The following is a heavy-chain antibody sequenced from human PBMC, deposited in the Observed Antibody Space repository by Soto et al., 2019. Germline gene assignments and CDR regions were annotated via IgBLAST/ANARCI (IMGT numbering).Heavy chain of an antibody. Sequence: ASVKVSCKASGFTFTSSAVQWVRQARGQLLEWIGLIVVGSGHTNYAQKFQERVTITREMSTSTAYMDMSSLRSEDTAVYYCAARDYYDSSVYYSGPPPFDYWG. J-gene: IGHJ4*01. CDR3: AARDYYDSSVYYSGPPPFDY. CDR1: GFTFTSSA. D-gene: IGHD3-22*01. CDR2: IVVGSGHT. V-gene: IGHV1-58*01.